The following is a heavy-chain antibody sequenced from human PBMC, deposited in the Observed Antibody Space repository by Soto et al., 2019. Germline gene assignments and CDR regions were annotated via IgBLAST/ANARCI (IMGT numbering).Heavy chain of an antibody. J-gene: IGHJ6*02. CDR2: IYYSGST. Sequence: SETLSHRWPVSGGSPRSYYWKWIWHPPGKGLEWIGYIYYSGSTYYNPSLKSRVTISVDTSKNQFSLKLSSVTAADTAVYYCARHIAVAGAYYYYYGMDVWGQGTTVT. CDR1: GGSPRSYY. CDR3: ARHIAVAGAYYYYYGMDV. V-gene: IGHV4-59*04. D-gene: IGHD6-19*01.